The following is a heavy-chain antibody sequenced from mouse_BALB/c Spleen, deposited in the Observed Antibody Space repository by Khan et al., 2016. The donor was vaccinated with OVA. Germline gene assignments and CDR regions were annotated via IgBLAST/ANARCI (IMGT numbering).Heavy chain of an antibody. CDR1: GYSITSDYA. CDR3: ARDGSRYNYAMDY. V-gene: IGHV3-2*02. Sequence: QLEESGPGLVKPSQSLSLTCTVTGYSITSDYAWNWIRQFPGNKLEWMGSINYSGSTNYNPSLKSRISITRDTSKNQFFLQSNSVTTEDTATYYCARDGSRYNYAMDYWGQGTAVTVSS. J-gene: IGHJ4*01. CDR2: INYSGST. D-gene: IGHD2-3*01.